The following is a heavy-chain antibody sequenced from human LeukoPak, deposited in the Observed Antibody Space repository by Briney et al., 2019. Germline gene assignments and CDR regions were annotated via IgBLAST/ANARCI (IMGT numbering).Heavy chain of an antibody. CDR2: IDSRGVNT. CDR1: GFTFRDHD. CDR3: AREADAFDI. J-gene: IGHJ3*02. Sequence: GGSLRLSCAASGFTFRDHDMHWVRQAPGQGLEYVSAIDSRGVNTYYANSVKGRFTISRDNSENTLYLQMNSLTPEDTAVYYCAREADAFDIWGQGTMVTVSS. V-gene: IGHV3-64*01.